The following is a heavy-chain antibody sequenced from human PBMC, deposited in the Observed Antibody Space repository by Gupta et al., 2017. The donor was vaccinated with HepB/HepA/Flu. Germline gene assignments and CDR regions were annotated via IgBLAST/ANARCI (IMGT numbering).Heavy chain of an antibody. Sequence: QLQLQESRPGVVKPSETLSLACAVSGRPVSNMTHFCGWIRHSPGTDPEWIGRICPHGCTYFSPFGKSRVFICVDMYKNQVYLKLRYATVDDEAFYYCARHNDVGVDVDLWDHWGQGTLVTVSS. CDR3: ARHNDVGVDVDLWDH. D-gene: IGHD3/OR15-3a*01. V-gene: IGHV4-39*01. J-gene: IGHJ4*02. CDR2: ICPHGCT. CDR1: GRPVSNMTHF.